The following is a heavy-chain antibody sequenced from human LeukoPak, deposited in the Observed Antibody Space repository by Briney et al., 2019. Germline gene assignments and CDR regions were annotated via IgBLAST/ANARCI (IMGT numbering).Heavy chain of an antibody. CDR2: IIPMFGTA. J-gene: IGHJ4*02. V-gene: IGHV1-69*01. CDR3: ARAGYCSSTSCYEDY. Sequence: ASVKVSCKASGGTFGSYAISWVRQAPGQGLEWMGGIIPMFGTANYAQKFQGRVTITADESTSTAYMELSSLRSEDTAVYYCARAGYCSSTSCYEDYWGQGTLVTVSS. D-gene: IGHD2-2*01. CDR1: GGTFGSYA.